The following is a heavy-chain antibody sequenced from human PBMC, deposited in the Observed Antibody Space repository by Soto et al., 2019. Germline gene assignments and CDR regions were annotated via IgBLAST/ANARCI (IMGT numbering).Heavy chain of an antibody. V-gene: IGHV1-3*05. CDR1: GYTFTSYA. J-gene: IGHJ6*02. Sequence: QVQLVQSGAEEKKPGASVKVSCKASGYTFTSYAMHWVRQAPGQRLEWMGWINAGNGNTKYSQKVQGRVTITRDTSASTAYMEMSSLRSEGTAVYYCSRDRSYYGIDPWGQGTTVTGSS. CDR2: INAGNGNT. CDR3: SRDRSYYGIDP.